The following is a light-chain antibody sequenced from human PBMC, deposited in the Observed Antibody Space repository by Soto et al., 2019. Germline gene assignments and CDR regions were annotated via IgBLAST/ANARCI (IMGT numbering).Light chain of an antibody. CDR2: PAS. Sequence: DIQMTQSPSSLSASVGDRVTITCRASESIARHLNWYQQKPGKAPKLLIYPASSLQNGVPSRFRGGGSGPDFTLTISNLQPEDFATYYCQQSYSTLSITFGQGTRLEIK. V-gene: IGKV1-39*01. CDR3: QQSYSTLSIT. CDR1: ESIARH. J-gene: IGKJ5*01.